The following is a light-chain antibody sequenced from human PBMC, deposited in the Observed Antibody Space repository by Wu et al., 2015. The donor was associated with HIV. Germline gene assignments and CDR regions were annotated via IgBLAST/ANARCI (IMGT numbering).Light chain of an antibody. CDR3: QQYGGSPIT. CDR1: QSITNNY. Sequence: EILMTQSPATLSVSPGDRVTLSCTSSQSITNNYLAWYQQRPGQAPRLLIYETSNRATGIPDRFVGSGSGTEFTLTINRLEPEDFAIFYCQQYGGSPITFGQGTRLEI. V-gene: IGKV3-20*01. J-gene: IGKJ5*01. CDR2: ETS.